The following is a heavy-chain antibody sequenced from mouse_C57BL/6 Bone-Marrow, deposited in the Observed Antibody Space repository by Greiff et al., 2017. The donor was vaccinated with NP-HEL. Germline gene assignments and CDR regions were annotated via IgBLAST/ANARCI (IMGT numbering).Heavy chain of an antibody. CDR1: GYTFTSYG. Sequence: QVQLQQSGAELARPGASVKLSCKASGYTFTSYGISWVKQRTGQGLEWIGEIYPRSGNTYYNEKFKGKATLTADKSSRTAYMVLRILTSEDSAVYFCAKGDDYGGLWYFDVWGTGTTVTVAS. D-gene: IGHD1-1*01. CDR2: IYPRSGNT. J-gene: IGHJ1*03. V-gene: IGHV1-81*01. CDR3: AKGDDYGGLWYFDV.